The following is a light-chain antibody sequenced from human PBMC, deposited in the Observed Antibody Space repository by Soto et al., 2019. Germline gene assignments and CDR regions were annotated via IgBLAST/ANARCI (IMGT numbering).Light chain of an antibody. V-gene: IGKV1-39*01. CDR3: QQSYSTPLT. J-gene: IGKJ4*01. CDR1: QGIGSF. Sequence: HLTQSPSSLSLSVGGPVTITCLASQGIGSFLNWYQQKLGKAPKLLIYAASSLQSGVPSRFSGSGSGTDFTLTISSLQPEDFATYYCQQSYSTPLTFGGGTKVDIK. CDR2: AAS.